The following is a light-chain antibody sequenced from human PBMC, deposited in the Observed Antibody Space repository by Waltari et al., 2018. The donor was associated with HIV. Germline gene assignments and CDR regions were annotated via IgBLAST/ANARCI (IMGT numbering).Light chain of an antibody. J-gene: IGKJ3*01. Sequence: DVVMTQSPLSLSVTLGQTASISCRASQSLVFSDGNTYLNWFQQRPVQSPRRLIHEVSDRDSGIPDRFSGSGSGTDFTLQISRVEAEDVGVYYCMQGTYWPFTFGPGTKVDIK. CDR2: EVS. V-gene: IGKV2-30*01. CDR3: MQGTYWPFT. CDR1: QSLVFSDGNTY.